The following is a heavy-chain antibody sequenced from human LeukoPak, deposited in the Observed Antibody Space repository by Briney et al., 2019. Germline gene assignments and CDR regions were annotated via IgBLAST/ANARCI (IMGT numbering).Heavy chain of an antibody. CDR1: GGSFSGYY. CDR3: AIQKNYYYYMDV. J-gene: IGHJ6*03. V-gene: IGHV4-34*01. Sequence: SETLSLTCAVYGGSFSGYYWSWIRQPPGKGLEWIGEINHSGSTNYNPSLKSRVTISVDTSKNQFSLKLSSVTAADTAVYYCAIQKNYYYYMDVWGKGTTVTVSS. CDR2: INHSGST.